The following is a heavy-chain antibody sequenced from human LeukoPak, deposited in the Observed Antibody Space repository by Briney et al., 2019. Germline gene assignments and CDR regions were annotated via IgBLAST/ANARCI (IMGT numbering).Heavy chain of an antibody. D-gene: IGHD1-1*01. CDR3: ARTQLAASTHAPYLFVF. V-gene: IGHV5-51*01. CDR1: GDITSYW. Sequence: RGGALEISCKGSGDITSYWIGWVRQMPGKGLEGMGIIYSGDSDTRYSPFFQGQVTLSADKSIGSAYLQWSRLKASQPAMYCRARTQLAASTHAPYLFVFWGQGTMVTISS. CDR2: IYSGDSDT. J-gene: IGHJ4*02.